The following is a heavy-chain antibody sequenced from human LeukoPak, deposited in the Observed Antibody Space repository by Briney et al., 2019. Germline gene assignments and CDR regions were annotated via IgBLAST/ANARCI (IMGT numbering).Heavy chain of an antibody. CDR1: GGSISSYY. J-gene: IGHJ5*02. CDR2: IYYSGST. V-gene: IGHV4-30-4*08. D-gene: IGHD2-2*01. CDR3: ARAATGCGDNWFDP. Sequence: SETLSLTCTVSGGSISSYYWSWIRQPPGKGLEWIGYIYYSGSTYYNPSLKSRVTISVDTSKNQFSLKLSSVTAADTAVYYCARAATGCGDNWFDPWGQGTLVTVSS.